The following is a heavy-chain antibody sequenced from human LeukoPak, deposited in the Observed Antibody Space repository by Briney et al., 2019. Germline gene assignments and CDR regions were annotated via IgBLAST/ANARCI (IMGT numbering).Heavy chain of an antibody. J-gene: IGHJ4*02. CDR3: VTYAY. D-gene: IGHD1-20*01. Sequence: KPGGSLRLSCAASGFTFSDNYLSWIRQAPGKGLEWISYISPSGSTIYYADSVKGRFTISRDNAKNSLYLQMNRLRAEDTALYHCVTYAYWGQGTLVTVSS. CDR1: GFTFSDNY. V-gene: IGHV3-11*04. CDR2: ISPSGSTI.